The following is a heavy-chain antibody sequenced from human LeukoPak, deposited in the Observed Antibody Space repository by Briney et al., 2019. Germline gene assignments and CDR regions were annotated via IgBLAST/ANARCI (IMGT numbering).Heavy chain of an antibody. CDR3: ASGLPGGARHFDY. J-gene: IGHJ4*02. V-gene: IGHV1-69*04. CDR2: IIPIFGIA. Sequence: SVKVSCKASGGTFSSYAVSWVRQAPGQGLEWMGRIIPIFGIANYAQKFQGRVTITADKSTSTAYMELSSLRSEDTAVYYCASGLPGGARHFDYWGQGTLVTVSS. D-gene: IGHD3-16*01. CDR1: GGTFSSYA.